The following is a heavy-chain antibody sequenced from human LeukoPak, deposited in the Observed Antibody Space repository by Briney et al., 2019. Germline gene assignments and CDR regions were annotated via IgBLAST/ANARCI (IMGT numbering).Heavy chain of an antibody. J-gene: IGHJ6*01. Sequence: GESLKISCKGSGYSFTSYWIGWVRQMPGKGLEWMGIIYPGDSDTRYSPSFQGQVTISADKSISPAYLQCSSLKAPDPAMYSRARGSGRYGMDVWGQGTTVTVSS. V-gene: IGHV5-51*01. D-gene: IGHD3-10*01. CDR2: IYPGDSDT. CDR1: GYSFTSYW. CDR3: ARGSGRYGMDV.